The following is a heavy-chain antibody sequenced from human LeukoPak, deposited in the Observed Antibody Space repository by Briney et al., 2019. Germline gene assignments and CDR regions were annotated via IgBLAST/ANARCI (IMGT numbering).Heavy chain of an antibody. CDR1: GSSISSGGYF. CDR2: IHYSGST. J-gene: IGHJ5*02. CDR3: ARDGCSGGSCYPGWFDP. V-gene: IGHV4-31*03. Sequence: SETLYLTCTVSGSSISSGGYFWSWIRQHPGKGLEWIGYIHYSGSTYSNPSLKSRVTISVDTSKNQFSLKMSSVTAADTAVYYCARDGCSGGSCYPGWFDPWGQGTLVTVSS. D-gene: IGHD2-15*01.